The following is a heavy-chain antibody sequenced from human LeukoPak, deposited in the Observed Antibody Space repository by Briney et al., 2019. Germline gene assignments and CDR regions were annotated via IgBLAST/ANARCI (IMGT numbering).Heavy chain of an antibody. CDR1: GFTFSSYW. J-gene: IGHJ4*02. Sequence: GGSLRLPCAAAGFTFSSYWMHWVRQAPGKGLVWVSRINSDGSSTSYADSVKGRFTISRDNAKNTLYLQMNSLRAEDTAVYYCARDFKYSGYELDYWGQGTLVTVSS. CDR3: ARDFKYSGYELDY. CDR2: INSDGSST. D-gene: IGHD5-12*01. V-gene: IGHV3-74*01.